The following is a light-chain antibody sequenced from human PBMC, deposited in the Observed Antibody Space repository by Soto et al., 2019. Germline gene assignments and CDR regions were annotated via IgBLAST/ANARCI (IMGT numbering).Light chain of an antibody. CDR3: QQYDSSPST. CDR2: PTF. CDR1: QTIASRY. Sequence: EIVLTQSPGTLSVSPGERATISCRASQTIASRYLAWYQHQPDQPPSLLIYPTFSRAPGIPARFSGGGSGTDFTLTISRLQPEDFAAYYCQQYDSSPSTFGQGTRLDMK. V-gene: IGKV3-20*01. J-gene: IGKJ5*01.